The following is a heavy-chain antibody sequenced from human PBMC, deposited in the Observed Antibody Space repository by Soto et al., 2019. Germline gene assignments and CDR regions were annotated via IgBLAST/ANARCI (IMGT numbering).Heavy chain of an antibody. Sequence: ASVKVSCKASGYTFTSYAMHWVRQAPGQRLEWMGWINAGNGNTKYSQKFQGRVTITRDTSASTAYMELSSLRSEDTAVYYCARGVDCTNGVCYISWFDPWGKGTLVTVCS. CDR1: GYTFTSYA. CDR3: ARGVDCTNGVCYISWFDP. D-gene: IGHD2-8*01. CDR2: INAGNGNT. J-gene: IGHJ5*02. V-gene: IGHV1-3*01.